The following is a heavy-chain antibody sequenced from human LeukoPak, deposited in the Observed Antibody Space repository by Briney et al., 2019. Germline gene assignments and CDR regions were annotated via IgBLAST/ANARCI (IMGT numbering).Heavy chain of an antibody. Sequence: SETLSLTCTVSGGSISSSSYYWGWIRQPPGKGLEWIGSMYYSGNTYYNPSLKSRVIISVDSSKNQFSLRLSSVTAAGTAVYYCARDYNWGGYYFDYWGQGTLVTVSS. J-gene: IGHJ4*02. CDR2: MYYSGNT. CDR1: GGSISSSSYY. V-gene: IGHV4-39*07. CDR3: ARDYNWGGYYFDY. D-gene: IGHD1-20*01.